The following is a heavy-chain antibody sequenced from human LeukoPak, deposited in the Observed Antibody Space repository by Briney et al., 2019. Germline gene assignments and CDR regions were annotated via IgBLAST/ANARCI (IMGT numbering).Heavy chain of an antibody. CDR2: IYYSGST. CDR3: ARIENHWFDP. J-gene: IGHJ5*02. V-gene: IGHV4-59*01. Sequence: SETLSLTCTVSGGSISSYYWSWLRHPPGKGLEWIGYIYYSGSTNYNPSLKSRVTISVDTSKNQFSLKLSSVTAADTAVYYCARIENHWFDPWGQGTLVTVSS. CDR1: GGSISSYY.